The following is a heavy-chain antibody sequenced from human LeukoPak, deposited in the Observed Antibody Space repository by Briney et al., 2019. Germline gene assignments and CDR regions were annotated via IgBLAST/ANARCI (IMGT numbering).Heavy chain of an antibody. CDR1: GFTFSDYY. V-gene: IGHV3-11*01. J-gene: IGHJ4*02. CDR3: ARARGTSGSGSYYIDY. D-gene: IGHD3-10*01. Sequence: PGGSLRLSCAAPGFTFSDYYMTWIRQAPGKGLEWVSYISSSGGNTYYADSVKGRFTISRDNTRNSLYLQMNSLRAEDTAVYYCARARGTSGSGSYYIDYWGQGTLVTVSS. CDR2: ISSSGGNT.